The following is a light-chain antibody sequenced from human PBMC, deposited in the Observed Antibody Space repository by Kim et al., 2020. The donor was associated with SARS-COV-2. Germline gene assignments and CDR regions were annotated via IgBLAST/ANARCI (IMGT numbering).Light chain of an antibody. CDR2: QDN. CDR1: KLGEKY. J-gene: IGLJ2*01. CDR3: QARDSSTVV. Sequence: SYELTQPPSLSVSPGQTATITCSAEKLGEKYASWYQQRPGQSPILVIFQDNKRPSGIPERFSGSNSGNTATLTISGTQTMDEADYYCQARDSSTVVFGGG. V-gene: IGLV3-1*01.